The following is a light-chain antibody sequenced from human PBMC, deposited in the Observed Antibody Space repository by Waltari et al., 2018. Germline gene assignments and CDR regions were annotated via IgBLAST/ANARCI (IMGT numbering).Light chain of an antibody. J-gene: IGKJ2*01. CDR2: KAS. CDR1: RSIRTW. V-gene: IGKV1-5*03. CDR3: QQYYTYPYT. Sequence: DIQMTQSPSTLSASLGDRVTLTCRASRSIRTWLAWYQQKLGKAPKLLIYKASTLEGGVPSRFSGSGSETEFTLTITSLQPDDFATYYCQQYYTYPYTFGHGTKLEIK.